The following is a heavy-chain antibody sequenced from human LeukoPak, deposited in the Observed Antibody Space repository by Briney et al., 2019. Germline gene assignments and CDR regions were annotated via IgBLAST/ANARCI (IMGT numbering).Heavy chain of an antibody. J-gene: IGHJ4*02. CDR3: ARGPYGTGSHFDF. V-gene: IGHV1-8*02. Sequence: ASVKVSCKASGSTFSSYDINWVRQATGQGLEWMGWMNPNSGDTGHTPRFQGRVTMTRDTSISTAYMELSSLRSEDTAVYYCARGPYGTGSHFDFWGQGTLVTVSS. D-gene: IGHD3-10*01. CDR2: MNPNSGDT. CDR1: GSTFSSYD.